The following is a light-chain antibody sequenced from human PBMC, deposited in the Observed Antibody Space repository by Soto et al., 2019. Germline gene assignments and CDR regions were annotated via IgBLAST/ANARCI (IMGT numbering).Light chain of an antibody. CDR3: QQFNTYPIT. CDR1: QDIRGA. V-gene: IGKV1-13*02. J-gene: IGKJ5*01. CDR2: DVS. Sequence: IQLAQSPSSLSASIGDRVTITCRASQDIRGALAWYQQKPGKAPKLLIYDVSSLQSGVPSRFSGSGSGTDFTLTISSLQPEDFATYYCQQFNTYPITFGQGTRLEIK.